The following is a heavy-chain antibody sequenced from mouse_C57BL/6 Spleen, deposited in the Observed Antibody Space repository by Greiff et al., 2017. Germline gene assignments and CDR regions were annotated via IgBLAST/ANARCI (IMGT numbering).Heavy chain of an antibody. Sequence: QVTLKESGPELVKPGASVKISCKASGYAFSSSWMNWVTQRPGKGLEWIGRIYPGDGVTNYNGKFKGKATLTADKSTSTSYMQLSSLTSEDSAVYFCAREWVVERDWFAYWGQGTLVTVSA. D-gene: IGHD1-1*01. J-gene: IGHJ3*01. CDR2: IYPGDGVT. CDR3: AREWVVERDWFAY. V-gene: IGHV1-82*01. CDR1: GYAFSSSW.